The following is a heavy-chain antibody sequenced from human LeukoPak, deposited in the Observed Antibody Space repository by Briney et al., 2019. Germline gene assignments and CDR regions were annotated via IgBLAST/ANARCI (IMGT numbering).Heavy chain of an antibody. CDR1: GFTFSSYS. CDR2: ISSSSYI. Sequence: PGGSLRLSCAASGFTFSSYSMNWVRQAPGKGLEWVSSISSSSYIYYADSVKGRFTISRDNAKNSLYLQMNSLRAEDTAVYYCATAINSYAFDIWGQGTMVTVSS. V-gene: IGHV3-21*01. J-gene: IGHJ3*02. D-gene: IGHD4-23*01. CDR3: ATAINSYAFDI.